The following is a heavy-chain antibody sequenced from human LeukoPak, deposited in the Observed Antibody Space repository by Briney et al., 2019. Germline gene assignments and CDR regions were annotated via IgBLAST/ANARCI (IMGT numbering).Heavy chain of an antibody. D-gene: IGHD2-2*01. CDR1: GFTLNKYA. CDR3: AKDPYGTRYFDY. V-gene: IGHV3-23*01. CDR2: LSGSGGDT. Sequence: GGSLRLSCAASGFTLNKYAMSWVRQAPGKGLEWVSSLSGSGGDTYYAESVKGRFTISRDNSKNTVYLEMNSLRAEDTAVYYCAKDPYGTRYFDYWGQGTLVTVSS. J-gene: IGHJ4*02.